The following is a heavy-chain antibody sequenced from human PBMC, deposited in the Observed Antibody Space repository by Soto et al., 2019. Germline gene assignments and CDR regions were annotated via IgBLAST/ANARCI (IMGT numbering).Heavy chain of an antibody. CDR2: ISWNSGSS. CDR3: VTSTSWYYFDY. CDR1: GFTFGDYA. Sequence: EVQLVESGGGLVQPGRSLRLSCAASGFTFGDYAMHWVRQAPGKGLEWVSGISWNSGSSGYADSVKGRFTISRDNAKNSLYMQMSSPRAEDTGLYYCVTSTSWYYFDYGGQGTLVTVSS. J-gene: IGHJ4*02. D-gene: IGHD6-13*01. V-gene: IGHV3-9*01.